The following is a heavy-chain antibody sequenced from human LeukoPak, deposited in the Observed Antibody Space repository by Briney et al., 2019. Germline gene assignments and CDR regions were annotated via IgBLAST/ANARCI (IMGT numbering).Heavy chain of an antibody. V-gene: IGHV1-2*02. D-gene: IGHD5-18*01. CDR1: GYTFTGYY. CDR3: ASLLGGVDTAMVYWDY. CDR2: INPNSGGT. J-gene: IGHJ4*02. Sequence: GASVKVSCKASGYTFTGYYMHWVRQALGQGLEWMGWINPNSGGTNYAQKFQGRVTMTRDTSISTAYMELSRLRSNDTAVYYCASLLGGVDTAMVYWDYWGQGTLVTVSS.